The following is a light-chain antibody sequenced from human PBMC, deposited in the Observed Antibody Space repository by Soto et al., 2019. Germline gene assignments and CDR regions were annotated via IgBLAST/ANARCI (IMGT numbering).Light chain of an antibody. Sequence: EIVMTQSPATLSLSPGERATLSCRASQSVSSNLAWYQQKPGQAPRLLMYGASARATDIPARFSGSGSGTEFTLTISTLQSEDFAVYYCQQYNNWPRTFGHGTKVEIK. J-gene: IGKJ1*01. CDR3: QQYNNWPRT. CDR1: QSVSSN. CDR2: GAS. V-gene: IGKV3-15*01.